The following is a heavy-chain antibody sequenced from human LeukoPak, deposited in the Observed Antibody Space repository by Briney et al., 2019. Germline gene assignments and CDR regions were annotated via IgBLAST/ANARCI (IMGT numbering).Heavy chain of an antibody. D-gene: IGHD4-23*01. CDR3: ARDYGGNSPYFDY. CDR2: VNPDSGGT. CDR1: GYTFTYYY. J-gene: IGHJ4*02. Sequence: ASVKVSCKASGYTFTYYYMYWVRQAPGQGLEWMGWVNPDSGGTNYAQKFQGRVTMTRDTSISTAYMELSRLKYDDTAVYFCARDYGGNSPYFDYWGQGTLVTVSS. V-gene: IGHV1-2*02.